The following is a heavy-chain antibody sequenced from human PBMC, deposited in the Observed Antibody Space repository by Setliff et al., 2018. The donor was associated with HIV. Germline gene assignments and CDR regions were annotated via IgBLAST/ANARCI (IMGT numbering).Heavy chain of an antibody. D-gene: IGHD3-9*01. CDR1: GYTFTSYH. CDR3: ARDLSISNPYYDILTGPGVY. J-gene: IGHJ4*02. V-gene: IGHV1-46*01. CDR2: INPSGGST. Sequence: GASVKVSCKASGYTFTSYHMYWVRQAPGQGLEWMGSINPSGGSTSYAQKFQGRVTMTRDTSTSTVYMELSSLRSEDTAVYYCARDLSISNPYYDILTGPGVYWGQGTPVTVSS.